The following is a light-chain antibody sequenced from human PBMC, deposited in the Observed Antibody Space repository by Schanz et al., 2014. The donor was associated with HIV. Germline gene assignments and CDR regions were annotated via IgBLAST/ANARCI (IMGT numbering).Light chain of an antibody. CDR3: NSYTTSGTWI. CDR1: SSDVGRYNY. Sequence: QSALTQPASVSGSPGQSITISCTGTSSDVGRYNYVSWYQQHPGKAPKLMIYDVTNRPSGVSDRFSGSKSGNTASLTISGLEAEDEADYYCNSYTTSGTWIFGGGTKLTVL. CDR2: DVT. J-gene: IGLJ2*01. V-gene: IGLV2-14*03.